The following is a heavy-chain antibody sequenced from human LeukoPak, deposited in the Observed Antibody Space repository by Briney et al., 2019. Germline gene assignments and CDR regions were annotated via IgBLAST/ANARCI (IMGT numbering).Heavy chain of an antibody. J-gene: IGHJ3*02. V-gene: IGHV4-59*08. CDR1: GGYISSYY. CDR2: IYYSGST. CDR3: ARLHSYDSSGYRDAFDI. D-gene: IGHD3-22*01. Sequence: SETLSLTCTVSGGYISSYYWSWIRQPPGKGLEWIGNIYYSGSTNYNPSLKSRVTISVDTSKNQFSLKLSSVTAADTAVYYCARLHSYDSSGYRDAFDIWGQGTMVTVSS.